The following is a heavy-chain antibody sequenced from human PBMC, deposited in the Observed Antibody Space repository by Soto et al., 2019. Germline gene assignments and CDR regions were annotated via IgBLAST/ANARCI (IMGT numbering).Heavy chain of an antibody. D-gene: IGHD5-12*01. CDR3: TTERGWEYSGYDDAFDI. CDR2: IKSKTDGGTT. V-gene: IGHV3-15*01. CDR1: GFTFSNAW. Sequence: GGSLRLSCAASGFTFSNAWMSWVRQAPGKGLEWVGRIKSKTDGGTTDYAAPVKGRFTISRDDSKNTLYLQMNSLKTEDTAVYYCTTERGWEYSGYDDAFDIWGQGTMVTVSS. J-gene: IGHJ3*02.